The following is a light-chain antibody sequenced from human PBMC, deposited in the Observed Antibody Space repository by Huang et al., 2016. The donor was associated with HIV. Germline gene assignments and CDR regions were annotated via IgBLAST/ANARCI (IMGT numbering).Light chain of an antibody. V-gene: IGKV4-1*01. Sequence: DIVMTQSPDSLAVSLGERATINCKSSQSLFFSSNNKNYVAWYQQKPGQPPKLLIHWASTRESGVPDRFSGSGSGTDFTLTISSLQAEDVAVYYCQQYHSTPSTFAQETKLEIK. J-gene: IGKJ2*01. CDR3: QQYHSTPST. CDR1: QSLFFSSNNKNY. CDR2: WAS.